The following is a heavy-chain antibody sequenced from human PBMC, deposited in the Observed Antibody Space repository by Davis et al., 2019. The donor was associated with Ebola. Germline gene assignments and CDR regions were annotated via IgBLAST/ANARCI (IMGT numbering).Heavy chain of an antibody. V-gene: IGHV3-7*01. J-gene: IGHJ6*04. CDR1: GFTFSSYA. Sequence: GESLKISCAASGFTFSSYAMSWVRQAPGKGLEWVANIKEDGSEKHYVDSVKGGFTISRDNAKNSLYVQMNSRSAEDTAVYYCASSYGMDVWGKGTTVTVSS. CDR3: ASSYGMDV. CDR2: IKEDGSEK.